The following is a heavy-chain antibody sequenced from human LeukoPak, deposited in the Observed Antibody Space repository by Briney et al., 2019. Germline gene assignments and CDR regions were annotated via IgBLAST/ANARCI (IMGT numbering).Heavy chain of an antibody. Sequence: SVKVSCKASGGTFISYAISWVRQAPGQGLEWMGGIIPIFGTANYAQKFQGRVTITADESTSTAYMELSSLRSEDTAVYYCARDKSRYSSGWSPFDYWGQGTLVTVSS. CDR1: GGTFISYA. CDR3: ARDKSRYSSGWSPFDY. CDR2: IIPIFGTA. D-gene: IGHD6-19*01. J-gene: IGHJ4*02. V-gene: IGHV1-69*13.